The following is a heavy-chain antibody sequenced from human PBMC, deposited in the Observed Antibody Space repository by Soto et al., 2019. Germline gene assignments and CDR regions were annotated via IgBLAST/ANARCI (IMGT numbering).Heavy chain of an antibody. CDR2: ISYDGSNK. CDR3: ARGDSSGWYGNWFDP. Sequence: GRSLRLSCAASGFTFSSYAMHWVRQAPGKGLEWVAVISYDGSNKYYADSVKGRFTISRDNSKNTLYLQMNSLRAEDTAVYYCARGDSSGWYGNWFDPWGQGTLVTVSS. D-gene: IGHD6-19*01. V-gene: IGHV3-30*04. CDR1: GFTFSSYA. J-gene: IGHJ5*02.